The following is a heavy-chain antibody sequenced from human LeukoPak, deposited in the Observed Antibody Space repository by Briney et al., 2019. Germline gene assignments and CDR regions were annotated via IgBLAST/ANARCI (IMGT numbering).Heavy chain of an antibody. Sequence: GGSLRLSCAASGFTFSSYAMHWVRQAPGKGLEWVAVISYDGSNKYYADSVKGRFTISRDNSKNTLYLQMNSLRAEDTAVYYCARFIDEIDNWFDPWGQGTLVTVSS. J-gene: IGHJ5*02. CDR3: ARFIDEIDNWFDP. CDR2: ISYDGSNK. D-gene: IGHD3-16*02. V-gene: IGHV3-30*04. CDR1: GFTFSSYA.